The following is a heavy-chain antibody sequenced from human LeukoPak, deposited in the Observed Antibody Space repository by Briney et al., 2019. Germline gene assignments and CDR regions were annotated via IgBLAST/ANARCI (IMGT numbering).Heavy chain of an antibody. CDR1: GFTFSSYS. CDR3: ARDPHIYCGGDCYSDY. V-gene: IGHV3-21*04. D-gene: IGHD2-21*02. Sequence: GGSLRLSCAASGFTFSSYSMNWVRQAPGKGLEWVSSISSSSSYIYYADSVEGRFTISRDNAENSLYLQMNSLRAEDTAFYYCARDPHIYCGGDCYSDYWGQGTLVTVSS. CDR2: ISSSSSYI. J-gene: IGHJ4*02.